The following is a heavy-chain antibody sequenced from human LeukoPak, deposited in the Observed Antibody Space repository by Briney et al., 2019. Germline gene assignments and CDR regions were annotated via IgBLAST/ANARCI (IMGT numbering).Heavy chain of an antibody. D-gene: IGHD6-13*01. CDR1: GFSISTYA. V-gene: IGHV3-23*01. Sequence: GGSLRLSCAGSGFSISTYAMSWVRQAPGKGLEWVSGISGGGGDNTYYADSVKGRFTISRDNSKNTLHLQMSSLRAEDTAVYYCAKGCSSSWYSVHDHWGQGTLVTVSS. J-gene: IGHJ4*02. CDR2: ISGGGGDNT. CDR3: AKGCSSSWYSVHDH.